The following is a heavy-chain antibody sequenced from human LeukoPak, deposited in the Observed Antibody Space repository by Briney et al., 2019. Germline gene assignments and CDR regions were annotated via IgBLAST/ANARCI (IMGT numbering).Heavy chain of an antibody. CDR1: GFTFSNAW. V-gene: IGHV3-15*01. D-gene: IGHD3-10*01. J-gene: IGHJ5*02. CDR2: IKSKTDGGTT. Sequence: GGSLRLSCAASGFTFSNAWMSWVRQAPGKGLEWVGRIKSKTDGGTTDYAAPVKGRFTISRDDSKNTLYLQMNSLKTEDTAVYYCTTEKPYYYGSGSSNWFDPWGQGTLVTVSS. CDR3: TTEKPYYYGSGSSNWFDP.